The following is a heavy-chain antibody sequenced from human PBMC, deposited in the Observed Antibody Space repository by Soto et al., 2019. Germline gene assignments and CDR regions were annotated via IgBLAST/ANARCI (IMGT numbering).Heavy chain of an antibody. V-gene: IGHV1-69*13. CDR1: GGTFSSYA. D-gene: IGHD2-15*01. CDR2: IIPIFGTA. J-gene: IGHJ5*02. CDR3: AREPGYSFPRGVVVVAATKYNWFDP. Sequence: SVKVSCKASGGTFSSYAISWVRQAPGQGLEWMGGIIPIFGTANYAQKFQGRVTITADESTSTAYMELSSLRSEDTAVYYCAREPGYSFPRGVVVVAATKYNWFDPWGQGTLVTVSS.